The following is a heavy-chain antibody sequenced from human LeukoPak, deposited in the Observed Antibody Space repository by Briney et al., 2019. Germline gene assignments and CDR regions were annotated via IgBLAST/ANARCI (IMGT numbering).Heavy chain of an antibody. CDR1: GGSLSSYY. V-gene: IGHV4-59*01. D-gene: IGHD1-14*01. Sequence: SETLSLTCTVSGGSLSSYYWSWIQQPPGKGLEWIGYIYYSGSTNYNPSLKSRVTISVDTSKNQFSLKLSSVTAADTAVYYCARDRNPRGYWGQGTLVTVSS. CDR3: ARDRNPRGY. CDR2: IYYSGST. J-gene: IGHJ4*02.